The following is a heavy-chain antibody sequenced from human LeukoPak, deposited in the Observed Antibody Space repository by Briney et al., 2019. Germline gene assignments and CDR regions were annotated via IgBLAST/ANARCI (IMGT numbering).Heavy chain of an antibody. V-gene: IGHV3-21*01. CDR3: ARLGKGFERVDYDFWSGYYIGY. CDR1: GFTFSSYS. CDR2: ISSSSYI. D-gene: IGHD3-3*01. Sequence: GGSLRLSCAASGFTFSSYSMNWVRQAPGKGLEWVSSISSSSYIYYADSVKGRFTISRDNAKNSLYLQMNSLRAEDTAVYYCARLGKGFERVDYDFWSGYYIGYWGQGTLVTVSS. J-gene: IGHJ4*02.